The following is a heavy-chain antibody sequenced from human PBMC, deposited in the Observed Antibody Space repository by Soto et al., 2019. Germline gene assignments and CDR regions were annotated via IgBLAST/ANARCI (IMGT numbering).Heavy chain of an antibody. D-gene: IGHD1-20*01. CDR3: AIYINTKAFEYYFDS. J-gene: IGHJ4*01. CDR2: IDYSGNI. Sequence: SETLSLTCNASGGSITSSGSAWGWIRQSQGKGLEWIGTIDYSGNIYYIPSLKSRITISVDTSKNQISMKLSSVTAADTDVYYSAIYINTKAFEYYFDSLGNGPLGTVS. CDR1: GGSITSSGSA. V-gene: IGHV4-39*01.